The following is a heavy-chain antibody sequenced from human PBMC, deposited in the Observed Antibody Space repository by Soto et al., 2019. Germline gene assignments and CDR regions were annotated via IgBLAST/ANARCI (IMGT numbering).Heavy chain of an antibody. D-gene: IGHD6-13*01. CDR3: ARDTAAAAAHVIDY. V-gene: IGHV3-30*03. CDR2: ISYDGSNK. CDR1: GFTFSSYG. J-gene: IGHJ4*02. Sequence: PGGSLRLSCAASGFTFSSYGMHWVRQAPGKGLECVAVISYDGSNKYYADSVKGRFTISRDNSKNTLYLQMNSLRAEDTAVYYCARDTAAAAAHVIDYWGQGTLVTVSS.